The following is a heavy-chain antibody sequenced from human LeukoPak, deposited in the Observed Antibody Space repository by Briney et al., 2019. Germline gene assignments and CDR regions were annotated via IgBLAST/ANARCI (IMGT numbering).Heavy chain of an antibody. D-gene: IGHD4-23*01. J-gene: IGHJ4*02. CDR3: AREPTVVNGDYFDY. CDR2: ISYDGSNK. Sequence: TGGSLRLSCSASGFTFSSYAMHWVGQAPGKGLEWVAVISYDGSNKYYADSVKGRFTISRDNSKNTLYLQMNSLRAEDTAVYYCAREPTVVNGDYFDYWGQGTLVTVSS. V-gene: IGHV3-30-3*01. CDR1: GFTFSSYA.